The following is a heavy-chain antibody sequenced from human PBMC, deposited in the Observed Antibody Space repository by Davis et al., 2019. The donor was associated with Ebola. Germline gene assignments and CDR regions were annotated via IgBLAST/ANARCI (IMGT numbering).Heavy chain of an antibody. CDR2: ISYDGSNK. V-gene: IGHV3-30*04. CDR1: GFTFSTYT. CDR3: ARDRSSYYYYGMDV. J-gene: IGHJ6*02. D-gene: IGHD6-6*01. Sequence: PGGSLRLSCAASGFTFSTYTIHWVRQAPGKGLEWVAVISYDGSNKYYADSVKGRFTISRDNSKNTLYLQMNSLRAEDTAVYYCARDRSSYYYYGMDVWGQGTTVTVSS.